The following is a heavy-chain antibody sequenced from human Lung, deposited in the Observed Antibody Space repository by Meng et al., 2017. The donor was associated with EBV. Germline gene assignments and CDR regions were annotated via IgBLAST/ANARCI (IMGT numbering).Heavy chain of an antibody. D-gene: IGHD3-22*01. J-gene: IGHJ4*02. CDR2: TYYRSKWYN. CDR3: ARDSSSSAYSPFDY. Sequence: QVQRPQSGPGLVKPPQTLSLTLASSGDMVSSNSAAWNWIRQSPSRGLEWLGRTYYRSKWYNDYAVSVKSRITINPDTSKNQFSLQLNSVTPEDTAVYYCARDSSSSAYSPFDYWGQGTLVTVSS. CDR1: GDMVSSNSAA. V-gene: IGHV6-1*01.